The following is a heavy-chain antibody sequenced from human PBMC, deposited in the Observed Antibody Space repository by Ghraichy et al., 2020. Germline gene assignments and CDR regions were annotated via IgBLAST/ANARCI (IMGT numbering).Heavy chain of an antibody. V-gene: IGHV6-1*01. CDR2: TYYRSKWYF. Sequence: SQTLSLTCAISGDRVSSKTAAWNWIRQSPLRGLEWLGRTYYRSKWYFNYASSVIGRLSVNPDTSNNQFSLQLNFVTLDDSAVYYCVRESGLGLEALDIWGQGTMVTVSS. J-gene: IGHJ3*02. CDR3: VRESGLGLEALDI. CDR1: GDRVSSKTAA. D-gene: IGHD3/OR15-3a*01.